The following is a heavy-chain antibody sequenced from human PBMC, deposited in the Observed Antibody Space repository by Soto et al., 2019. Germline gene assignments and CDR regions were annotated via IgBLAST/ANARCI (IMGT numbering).Heavy chain of an antibody. CDR2: ISGSGGST. D-gene: IGHD3-22*01. V-gene: IGHV3-23*01. J-gene: IGHJ4*02. Sequence: GGSLRLSCAASGFTFSSYAMSWVRQAPGKGLEWVSAISGSGGSTYYADSVKGRFTISRDNSKNTLYLQMNSLRAEDTAVYYCVGTMIVVVGDYFDYWGQGTLVTVSS. CDR1: GFTFSSYA. CDR3: VGTMIVVVGDYFDY.